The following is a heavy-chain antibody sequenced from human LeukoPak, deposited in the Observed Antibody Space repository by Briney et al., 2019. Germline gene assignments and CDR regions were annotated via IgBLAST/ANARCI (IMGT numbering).Heavy chain of an antibody. CDR3: ARGGGGRNCYYSY. CDR2: INPSGGST. D-gene: IGHD2-15*01. V-gene: IGHV1-46*01. J-gene: IGHJ4*02. CDR1: GYTFTGYY. Sequence: ASVKVSCKASGYTFTGYYMHWVRQAPGQGLEWRGIINPSGGSTRYRQKFQGRVTMTRDTSTSTVYMELSSLRFEDTAVYYCARGGGGRNCYYSYWGQGTLVTVSS.